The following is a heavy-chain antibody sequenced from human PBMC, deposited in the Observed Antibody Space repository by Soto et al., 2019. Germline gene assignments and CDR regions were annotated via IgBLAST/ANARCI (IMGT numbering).Heavy chain of an antibody. CDR2: IVVGSGNT. D-gene: IGHD3-22*01. V-gene: IGHV1-58*01. CDR1: GFTFPCSA. CDR3: AADSSGYYYQFDY. J-gene: IGHJ4*02. Sequence: SVKVSCNASGFTFPCSAVQCVRQARGQRLERIGWIVVGSGNTKYAQKFQERVTITRDMSTSTAYMELSSLRSEDTAVYYCAADSSGYYYQFDYWGQGTLVSV.